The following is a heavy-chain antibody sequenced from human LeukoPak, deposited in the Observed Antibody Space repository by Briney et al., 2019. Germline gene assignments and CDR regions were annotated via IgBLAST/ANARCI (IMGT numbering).Heavy chain of an antibody. CDR2: IRPSGGTT. D-gene: IGHD3-10*01. J-gene: IGHJ4*02. CDR3: ARVRAGDTRDFDF. V-gene: IGHV1-46*01. CDR1: GYTFTTYY. Sequence: ASVKVSCKASGYTFTTYYIHWLRQAPGQGPEWMGRIRPSGGTTNYAQKFQGRVTMTRDTSTSTVYMELSSLRSEDTAVYYCARVRAGDTRDFDFWGQGTLVTVSS.